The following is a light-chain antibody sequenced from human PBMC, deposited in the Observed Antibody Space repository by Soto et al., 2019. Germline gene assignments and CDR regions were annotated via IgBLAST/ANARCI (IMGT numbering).Light chain of an antibody. J-gene: IGKJ1*01. Sequence: DIQMTQSPSTLSASVGDRVSITCRASQSISSWLAWYQQKPGKAPKLLIYDASSLESGVPSRFSGSGSGTEFTLTISSLQPDDFATYYCQLYNSYCQTFGQGTKVDIK. V-gene: IGKV1-5*01. CDR3: QLYNSYCQT. CDR2: DAS. CDR1: QSISSW.